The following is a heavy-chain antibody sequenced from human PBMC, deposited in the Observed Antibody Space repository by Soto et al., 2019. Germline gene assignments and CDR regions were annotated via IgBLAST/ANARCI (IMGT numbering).Heavy chain of an antibody. D-gene: IGHD1-1*01. CDR1: GGFVSSGSDY. Sequence: SGTMSLTCAVCGGFVSSGSDYGSGIRPPPGKGLEWIGEMSHSGGTHFNPSLKSRVTISVDTSKNQFSLKMSSVTAADTALYYCARVERGTATTVVDAFDIWGPGTMVTVS. CDR2: MSHSGGT. V-gene: IGHV4-61*01. J-gene: IGHJ3*02. CDR3: ARVERGTATTVVDAFDI.